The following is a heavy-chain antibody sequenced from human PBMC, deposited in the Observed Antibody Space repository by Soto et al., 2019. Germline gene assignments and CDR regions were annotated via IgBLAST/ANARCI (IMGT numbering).Heavy chain of an antibody. J-gene: IGHJ5*02. CDR1: GYSFTSYW. CDR2: IYPGDSDT. D-gene: IGHD2-2*01. CDR3: ARQGLYCSSTSCYDWFDP. V-gene: IGHV5-51*01. Sequence: PGESLKISCKGSGYSFTSYWIGWVRQMPGKGLEWMGIIYPGDSDTRYSPSFQGQVTISADKSISTAYLQWSSLKASDTAMYYCARQGLYCSSTSCYDWFDPWGQGTLVTVSS.